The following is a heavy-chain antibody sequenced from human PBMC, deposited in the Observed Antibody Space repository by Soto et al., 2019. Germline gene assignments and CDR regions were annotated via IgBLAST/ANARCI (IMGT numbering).Heavy chain of an antibody. V-gene: IGHV1-69-2*01. CDR1: GYTFTDYY. Sequence: EVQLVQSGAEVKKPGATVKISCKVSGYTFTDYYMHWVQQAPGKGLEWMGLVDPEDGETIYAENFQGRVTITADTSTDTAYMELSSLRSEDAALYYCATSRSAWYKVSGWFDPWGQGTLVTVSS. D-gene: IGHD6-19*01. CDR2: VDPEDGET. CDR3: ATSRSAWYKVSGWFDP. J-gene: IGHJ5*02.